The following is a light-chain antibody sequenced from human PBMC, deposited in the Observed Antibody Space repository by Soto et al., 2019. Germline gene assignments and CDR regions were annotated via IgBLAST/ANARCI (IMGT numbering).Light chain of an antibody. CDR1: QSVSSN. V-gene: IGKV3-15*01. CDR2: GAS. CDR3: QQYKNWWT. J-gene: IGKJ1*01. Sequence: EIVMTQSPATLSVSPGERATLYCRASQSVSSNLAWYQQRPGQAPRLLIYGASTRATGIPARFSGSGSGTEFTLTVSSLQSEDFAVYYCQQYKNWWTFGQGTKV.